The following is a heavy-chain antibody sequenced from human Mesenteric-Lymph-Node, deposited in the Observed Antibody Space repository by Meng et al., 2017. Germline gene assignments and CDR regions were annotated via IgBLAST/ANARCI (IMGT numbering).Heavy chain of an antibody. CDR2: ISSSGSTI. D-gene: IGHD6-19*01. CDR3: ARGQTLGYSSGQTPRDYYYYGMDV. J-gene: IGHJ6*02. Sequence: GESLKISCAASGFTFSSYEMNWVRQAPGKGLEWVSYISSSGSTIYYADSVKGRFTISRDNAKNSLYLQMNSLRAEDTAVYYCARGQTLGYSSGQTPRDYYYYGMDVWGQGTTVTVSS. V-gene: IGHV3-48*03. CDR1: GFTFSSYE.